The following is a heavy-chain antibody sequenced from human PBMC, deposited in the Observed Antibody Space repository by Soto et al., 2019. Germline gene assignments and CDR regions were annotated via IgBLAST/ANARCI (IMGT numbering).Heavy chain of an antibody. V-gene: IGHV1-2*04. CDR3: ARGSRDYGSGSYYPTEDNWFDP. CDR2: INPNSGGT. J-gene: IGHJ5*02. Sequence: ASVKVSCKASGYTFTGYYMHWVRQAPGQGLEWMGWINPNSGGTNYAQKFQGWVTMTRDTSISTAYMELSRLRSDDTAVYYCARGSRDYGSGSYYPTEDNWFDPWGQGTLVTVSS. CDR1: GYTFTGYY. D-gene: IGHD3-10*01.